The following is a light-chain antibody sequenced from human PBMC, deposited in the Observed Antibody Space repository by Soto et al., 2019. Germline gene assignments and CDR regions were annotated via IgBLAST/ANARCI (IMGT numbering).Light chain of an antibody. V-gene: IGLV1-44*01. CDR2: TSN. CDR1: SSNIGSTT. Sequence: QSVLTQPPSASGTPGQRATISCSRSSSNIGSTTLNRYQQLPGTATKLLDYTSNQRPSGVPDRFSGSSTGTSASLAISGLQLEYEPEYQGSSWDDNVDAVVFGAGTKVTV. J-gene: IGLJ1*01. CDR3: SSWDDNVDAVV.